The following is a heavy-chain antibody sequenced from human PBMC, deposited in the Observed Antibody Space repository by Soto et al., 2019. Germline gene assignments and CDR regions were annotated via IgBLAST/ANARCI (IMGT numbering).Heavy chain of an antibody. CDR3: ATGADYYDY. V-gene: IGHV1-8*01. J-gene: IGHJ4*02. CDR1: GYSYTSSD. CDR2: MNPKNGNT. Sequence: QVQLVQSGAEVKKPGASVKVSCKASGYSYTSSDINWVRQATGQGLEWMGWMNPKNGNTGYAQKFQGRVTMTGNPSIGTAYMELSSLRSDDTAVYYCATGADYYDYWGQGTLVTVSS.